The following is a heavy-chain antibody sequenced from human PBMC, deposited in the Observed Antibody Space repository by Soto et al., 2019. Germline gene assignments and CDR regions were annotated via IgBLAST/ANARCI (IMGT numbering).Heavy chain of an antibody. J-gene: IGHJ1*01. CDR3: ARGPAYYYDSSGYYLEYFQH. CDR1: GGSISSSNW. CDR2: IYHSGST. D-gene: IGHD3-22*01. V-gene: IGHV4-4*02. Sequence: QVQLQESGPGLVKPSGTLSLTCAVSGGSISSSNWWSWVRQPPGKGLEWIGEIYHSGSTNYNPSLKSRVTISVDKSKNQFSLKLSSVTAADTAVYYCARGPAYYYDSSGYYLEYFQHWGQGTLVTVSS.